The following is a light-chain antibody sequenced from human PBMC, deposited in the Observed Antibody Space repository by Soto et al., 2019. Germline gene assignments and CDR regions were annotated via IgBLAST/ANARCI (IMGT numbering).Light chain of an antibody. J-gene: IGKJ1*01. Sequence: IVLTQSPANLSVSPGERATLSCRSSQSVSSNYLAWYQQKPGQAPRLPLYGASTRATGIPDRFSGSGSGTDFTLTISRLEPEDSAVYYCQQYGSSPTWTFGQGTKVDIK. CDR2: GAS. V-gene: IGKV3-20*01. CDR1: QSVSSNY. CDR3: QQYGSSPTWT.